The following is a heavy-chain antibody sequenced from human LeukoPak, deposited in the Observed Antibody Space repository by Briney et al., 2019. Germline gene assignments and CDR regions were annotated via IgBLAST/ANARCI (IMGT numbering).Heavy chain of an antibody. CDR2: IWYDGSKK. CDR3: VRDGGAGFDY. V-gene: IGHV3-33*08. CDR1: GFTFSSYA. J-gene: IGHJ4*02. Sequence: PGGSLRLSCAASGFTFSSYAMSWVRQAPGKGLEWVAVIWYDGSKKYYADSVKGRFTISRDDSKNTLYLQMNSLRAEDTAVYYCVRDGGAGFDYWGQGTLVTVSS. D-gene: IGHD6-19*01.